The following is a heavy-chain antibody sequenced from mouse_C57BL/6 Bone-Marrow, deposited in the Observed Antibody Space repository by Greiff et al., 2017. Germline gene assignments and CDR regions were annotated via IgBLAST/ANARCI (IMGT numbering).Heavy chain of an antibody. CDR2: IWTGGGT. CDR3: ARRGDYYSNCYARDY. V-gene: IGHV2-9-1*01. J-gene: IGHJ4*01. Sequence: VQLVESGPGLVAPSQSLSITCTVSGSSLPSYAISWVRQPTGKGLEWLGVIWTGGGTNFNSALKSRLSISTDNSKSQVFLKMNSLQTDDTSRYYCARRGDYYSNCYARDYWGQGTSVTVST. CDR1: GSSLPSYA. D-gene: IGHD2-5*01.